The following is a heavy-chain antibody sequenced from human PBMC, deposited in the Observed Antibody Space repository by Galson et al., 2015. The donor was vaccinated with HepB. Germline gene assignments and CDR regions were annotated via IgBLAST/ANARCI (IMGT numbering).Heavy chain of an antibody. D-gene: IGHD3-22*01. Sequence: SLRLSCAASGFTFSSYAMSWVRQAPGKGLEWISAITGSGGNTYYADSVKGRFTISRDNSKNTLSLQMNSLRAEDTAVYYCAKESDYYDSSGYFQHWGQGTLVTVSS. J-gene: IGHJ1*01. CDR3: AKESDYYDSSGYFQH. V-gene: IGHV3-23*01. CDR2: ITGSGGNT. CDR1: GFTFSSYA.